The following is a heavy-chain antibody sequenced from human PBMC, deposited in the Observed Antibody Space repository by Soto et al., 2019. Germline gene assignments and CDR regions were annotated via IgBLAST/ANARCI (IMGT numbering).Heavy chain of an antibody. CDR3: ASLGGNCDATGCYGYYVMDV. CDR1: GDSISSYY. V-gene: IGHV4-59*08. Sequence: SETLSLTCTVSGDSISSYYWSWIRQPPGKGLEWIGYIHYSGSTYYNPSLKSRVTISVDTSKNQFSLKVSSVTAADTAVYYCASLGGNCDATGCYGYYVMDVWGQGTTVTVSS. D-gene: IGHD2-2*01. J-gene: IGHJ6*02. CDR2: IHYSGST.